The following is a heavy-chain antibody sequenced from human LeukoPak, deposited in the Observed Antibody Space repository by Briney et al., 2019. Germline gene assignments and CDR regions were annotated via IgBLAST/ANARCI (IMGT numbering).Heavy chain of an antibody. V-gene: IGHV1-2*02. J-gene: IGHJ4*02. Sequence: GASVKVSCKASGYTFTGYYMHWVRQAPGQGLEWMGWINPNSGGTNYAQKFQGRVTMTRDTSISTAYMEVSRLKSDDTAVYYCARGRDGYNRDFDYWGQGTLVTVSS. CDR3: ARGRDGYNRDFDY. CDR2: INPNSGGT. CDR1: GYTFTGYY. D-gene: IGHD5-24*01.